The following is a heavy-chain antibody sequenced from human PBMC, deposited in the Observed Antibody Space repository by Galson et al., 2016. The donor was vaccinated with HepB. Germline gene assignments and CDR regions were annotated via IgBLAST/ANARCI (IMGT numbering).Heavy chain of an antibody. CDR3: AHRGKTPYLDT. D-gene: IGHD2-15*01. V-gene: IGHV2-5*02. Sequence: PALVKPTQTLTLTCSVSGISVTTFEVGVGWIRQSPGKAPEWLAIIYWDDEDRYSPSLKSRLTIPRDTSKHPVVLTMINMDPEDTATYSCAHRGKTPYLDTRGQGTLVTVSS. CDR1: GISVTTFEVG. CDR2: IYWDDED. J-gene: IGHJ4*02.